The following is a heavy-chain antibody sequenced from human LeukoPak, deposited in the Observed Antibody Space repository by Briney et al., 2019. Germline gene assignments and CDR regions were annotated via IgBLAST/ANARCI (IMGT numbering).Heavy chain of an antibody. CDR1: GGTFSSYA. CDR3: ARESQGYDFWSGYPYYYYYGMDV. J-gene: IGHJ6*02. V-gene: IGHV1-2*04. Sequence: ASVKVSCKASGGTFSSYAISWVRQAPGQGLEWMGWINPNSGGTNYAQEFQGWVTMTRDTSISTAYMELSRLRSDDTAVYYCARESQGYDFWSGYPYYYYYGMDVWGQGTTVTVSS. D-gene: IGHD3-3*01. CDR2: INPNSGGT.